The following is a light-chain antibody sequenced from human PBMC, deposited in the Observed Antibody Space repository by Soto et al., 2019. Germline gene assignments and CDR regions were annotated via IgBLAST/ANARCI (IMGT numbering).Light chain of an antibody. CDR3: QQSYHTQYT. CDR1: QNIATY. V-gene: IGKV1-39*01. CDR2: AAS. Sequence: DIQMTQSPSSLSASVGDRVTITCRASQNIATYLNWYQQKPGRAPKLLIYAASSLPDGVPSRFTGSGSGTDLTLTIHGLQPEDFATYYCQQSYHTQYTMGQGTKLEI. J-gene: IGKJ2*01.